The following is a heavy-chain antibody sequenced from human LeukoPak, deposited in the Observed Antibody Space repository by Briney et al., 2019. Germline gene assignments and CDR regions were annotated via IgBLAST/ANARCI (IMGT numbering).Heavy chain of an antibody. Sequence: SVEVSFKASGGTFSSYTISWVRQAPGQGLEWMGRIIPILGIANYAQKFQGRVTITADKSTSTAYMELSSLRSDDTAVYYCARFSPGPSITIFGVVIPYYYYGMDVWGQGTTVTVSS. V-gene: IGHV1-69*02. J-gene: IGHJ6*02. CDR1: GGTFSSYT. CDR3: ARFSPGPSITIFGVVIPYYYYGMDV. CDR2: IIPILGIA. D-gene: IGHD3-3*01.